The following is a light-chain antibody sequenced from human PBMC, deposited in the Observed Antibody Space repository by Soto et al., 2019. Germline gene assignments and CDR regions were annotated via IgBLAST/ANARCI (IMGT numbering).Light chain of an antibody. Sequence: ALTQSPGTLSSSPGERATLSCRASQSVSSNYLAWYQQKPGQAPRLLIYGASSRATGIPDRFSGGGSGTDFTLTIDRLESEDFAVYFCQQYGDLPWTFGQGTKVDIK. CDR2: GAS. V-gene: IGKV3-20*01. CDR3: QQYGDLPWT. CDR1: QSVSSNY. J-gene: IGKJ1*01.